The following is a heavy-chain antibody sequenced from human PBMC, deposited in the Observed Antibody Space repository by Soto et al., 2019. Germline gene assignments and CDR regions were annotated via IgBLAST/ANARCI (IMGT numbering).Heavy chain of an antibody. CDR1: ADSVSSDYYC. CDR2: ICSGGST. D-gene: IGHD5-18*01. V-gene: IGHV4-61*01. CDR3: ARDIRGYSRAFDY. Sequence: SETLSLTCTVSADSVSSDYYCWTWIRQPPGKGLEWIGYICSGGSTNYNPSLKSRVTISLDTSRNQFSLKLTSVTATDTAVYYCARDIRGYSRAFDYWGQGMLVTVSS. J-gene: IGHJ4*02.